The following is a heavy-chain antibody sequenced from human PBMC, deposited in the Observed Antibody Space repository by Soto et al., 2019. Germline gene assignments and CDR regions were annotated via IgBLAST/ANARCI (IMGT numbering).Heavy chain of an antibody. V-gene: IGHV3-30-3*01. Sequence: GGSLRLSCAASGFTLSSYAMHWVRQAPGKGLEWVAVISYDGSSKYYADSVKGRFTISRDNSKNTLYLQMNSLRAEDTAVYYCARDRITMIVVVPGVLNLWGQGTLVTVSS. J-gene: IGHJ4*02. CDR1: GFTLSSYA. CDR3: ARDRITMIVVVPGVLNL. D-gene: IGHD3-22*01. CDR2: ISYDGSSK.